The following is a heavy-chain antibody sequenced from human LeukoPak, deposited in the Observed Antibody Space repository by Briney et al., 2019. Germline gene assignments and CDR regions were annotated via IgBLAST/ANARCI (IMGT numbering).Heavy chain of an antibody. J-gene: IGHJ6*02. D-gene: IGHD3-22*01. Sequence: GSLRLSCAASGFTFSSYAMSWVRQAPGKGLEWVSTLVGSGFTIYYSDSVKGRFTISRDNSKNTVYLLMNSLRAEDTAVYYCAKVGHRYYYDSSRYDYYGMDVWGQGTTVTVSS. CDR3: AKVGHRYYYDSSRYDYYGMDV. V-gene: IGHV3-23*01. CDR2: LVGSGFTI. CDR1: GFTFSSYA.